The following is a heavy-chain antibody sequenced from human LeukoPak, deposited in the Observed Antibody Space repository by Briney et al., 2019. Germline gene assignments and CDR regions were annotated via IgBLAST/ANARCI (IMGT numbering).Heavy chain of an antibody. CDR1: GLTFSNYA. CDR2: VCSDGSNK. V-gene: IGHV3-33*01. Sequence: GGSLRLSCAPSGLTFSNYAMHWVRQAPGKGLAWVAAVCSDGSNKYYGDSVKGRFTISRDNSKRTLYLQMERLRFDDSALYYCARGYSWVRGNPNFFDSWGQGTLVIVSA. D-gene: IGHD4-23*01. CDR3: ARGYSWVRGNPNFFDS. J-gene: IGHJ5*01.